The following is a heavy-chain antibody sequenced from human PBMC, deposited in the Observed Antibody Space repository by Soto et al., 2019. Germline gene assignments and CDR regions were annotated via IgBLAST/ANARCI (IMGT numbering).Heavy chain of an antibody. J-gene: IGHJ4*02. Sequence: QVQVVESGGGVVQPGRSLRLSCAASGFTFRTYAMHWVRQAPGKGLEWVGVISHDGSNTDYEDSVNGRFTSSRDNCKSTLSLQMNSLRPEDTGVYYCAKDAGSTEYFFASWGQGTLVSVSS. V-gene: IGHV3-30*18. CDR2: ISHDGSNT. CDR1: GFTFRTYA. CDR3: AKDAGSTEYFFAS.